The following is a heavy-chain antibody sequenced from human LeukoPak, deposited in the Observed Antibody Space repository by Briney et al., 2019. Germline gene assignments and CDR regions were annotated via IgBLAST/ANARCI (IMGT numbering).Heavy chain of an antibody. CDR3: ARAERLHGGPYLIGP. D-gene: IGHD2-21*01. Sequence: ASVKVSCKTSGYSFTDYYMHWMRQAPGQGLEWMGWINPNSGGTSSAQKFQGRVTMTRDTSISTVYMEVSWLTSDDTAIYYCARAERLHGGPYLIGPWGQGTLVTVSS. J-gene: IGHJ5*02. CDR1: GYSFTDYY. V-gene: IGHV1-2*02. CDR2: INPNSGGT.